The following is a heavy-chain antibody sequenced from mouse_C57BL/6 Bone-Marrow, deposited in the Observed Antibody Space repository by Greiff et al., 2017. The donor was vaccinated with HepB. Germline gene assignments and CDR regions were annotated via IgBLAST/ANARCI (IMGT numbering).Heavy chain of an antibody. Sequence: DVKLVESGGGLVKPGGSLKLSCAASGFTFSDYGMHWVRQAPEKGLEWVAYISSGSSTIYYADTVKGRFTISRDNAKNTLFLQMTSLRSEDTAMYYCARQLTGPRDYWGQGTTLTVSS. CDR2: ISSGSSTI. V-gene: IGHV5-17*01. D-gene: IGHD4-1*01. CDR1: GFTFSDYG. CDR3: ARQLTGPRDY. J-gene: IGHJ2*01.